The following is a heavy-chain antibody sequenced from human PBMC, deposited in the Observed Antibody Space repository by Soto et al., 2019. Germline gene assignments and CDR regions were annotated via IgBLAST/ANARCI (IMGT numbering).Heavy chain of an antibody. J-gene: IGHJ4*02. V-gene: IGHV3-33*01. CDR2: IWYDGSNK. CDR3: ARDAYTGYVDF. D-gene: IGHD3-16*01. Sequence: QVQLVESGGGVVQPGRSLRLSCAASGFTFSRYGMHWVRQAPGKGLEWVAIIWYDGSNKYYADYVKGRFTISRDNSKNMWFLQMDSQRAEDTAVYYCARDAYTGYVDFGGQGILVTVSS. CDR1: GFTFSRYG.